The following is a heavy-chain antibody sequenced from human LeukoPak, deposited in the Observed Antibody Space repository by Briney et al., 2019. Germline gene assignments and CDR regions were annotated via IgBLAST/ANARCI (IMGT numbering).Heavy chain of an antibody. CDR1: GYTFTSYG. V-gene: IGHV1-18*01. CDR3: ARFADDYYYYGMDV. J-gene: IGHJ6*02. D-gene: IGHD3-10*01. Sequence: GASLKVSCKASGYTFTSYGISWVRQAPGQGLEWMGWITTYNGNTNYAQKLQGRVTLTTDTSTSTAYMELRSLRSDDTAVYYCARFADDYYYYGMDVWGQGTTVTVSS. CDR2: ITTYNGNT.